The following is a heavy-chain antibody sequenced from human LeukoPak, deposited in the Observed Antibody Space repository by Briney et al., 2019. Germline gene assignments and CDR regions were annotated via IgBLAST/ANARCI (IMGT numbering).Heavy chain of an antibody. J-gene: IGHJ5*02. Sequence: SETLSLTCTVSGGSISSSSYYWSWIRQPPGKGLEWIGSIYYSGSTYYNPSLKSRVTISVDASKNQFSLKLSSVTAADTAVYYCAGEDIVVVVAATISNWFDPWAREPWSPSPQ. CDR2: IYYSGST. CDR3: AGEDIVVVVAATISNWFDP. D-gene: IGHD2-15*01. CDR1: GGSISSSSYY. V-gene: IGHV4-39*01.